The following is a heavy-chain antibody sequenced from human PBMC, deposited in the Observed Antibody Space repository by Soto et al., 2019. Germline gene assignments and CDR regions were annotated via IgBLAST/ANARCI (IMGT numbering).Heavy chain of an antibody. V-gene: IGHV3-74*01. CDR2: INSDGSST. J-gene: IGHJ6*02. D-gene: IGHD3-9*01. Sequence: GGSLRLSCAASGFTFSSYWMHWVRQAPGKGLVWVSRINSDGSSTSYADSVKGRFTISRDNAKNTLYLQMNSLRAEDTAVYYCARVYFDFYGMDVWGQGTTVTVS. CDR1: GFTFSSYW. CDR3: ARVYFDFYGMDV.